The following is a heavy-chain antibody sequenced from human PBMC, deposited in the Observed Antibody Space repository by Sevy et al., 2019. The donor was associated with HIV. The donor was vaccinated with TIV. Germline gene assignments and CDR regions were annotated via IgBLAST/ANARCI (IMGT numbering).Heavy chain of an antibody. CDR2: MRSKAFAGTT. V-gene: IGHV3-49*04. J-gene: IGHJ4*02. Sequence: GGSLRLSCAASGFTFRSYVMSWVRQAPGKGLEWVGFMRSKAFAGTTDYAASVQGRFTISTDDSKATARLQMNSLRTEDTGVYYCVRSRLLGYTAMIPDYWGQGTLVTVSS. CDR1: GFTFRSYV. CDR3: VRSRLLGYTAMIPDY. D-gene: IGHD5-18*01.